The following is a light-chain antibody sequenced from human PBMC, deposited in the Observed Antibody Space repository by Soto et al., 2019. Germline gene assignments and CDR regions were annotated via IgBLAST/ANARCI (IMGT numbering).Light chain of an antibody. CDR1: QSVSSNS. J-gene: IGKJ1*01. V-gene: IGKV3-20*01. CDR2: GAS. Sequence: EIVLTQSPGTLSLSPGERATLSCRASQSVSSNSLAWYQQKPGQAPRLLIYGASSRATGIPDRFSGSGSGTDFTLTISRLEPGDFAVYYCQQYGSSPWTFGQGTKVDIK. CDR3: QQYGSSPWT.